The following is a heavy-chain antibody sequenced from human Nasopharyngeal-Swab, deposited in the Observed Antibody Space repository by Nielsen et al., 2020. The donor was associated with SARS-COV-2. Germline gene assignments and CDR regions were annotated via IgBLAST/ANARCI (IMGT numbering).Heavy chain of an antibody. J-gene: IGHJ4*02. Sequence: GESLKISCAASGFTFSDYTMNWVRQAPGKGPEWVSSISSSSSYIYYADSVKGRFTISRDNAKNSLYLQMNSLRAEDTAVYYCARDLGYDILTGYRFDYWGQGTLVTVSS. CDR1: GFTFSDYT. D-gene: IGHD3-9*01. CDR3: ARDLGYDILTGYRFDY. V-gene: IGHV3-21*01. CDR2: ISSSSSYI.